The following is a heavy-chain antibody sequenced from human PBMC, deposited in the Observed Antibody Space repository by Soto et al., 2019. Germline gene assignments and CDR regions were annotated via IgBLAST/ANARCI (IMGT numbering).Heavy chain of an antibody. CDR3: ATHTRDGYNDEHYFDY. V-gene: IGHV3-73*02. CDR2: IRNKTNSHAT. J-gene: IGHJ4*02. Sequence: EVQLVESGGGLVQPGGSLTLSCAASGFTFSGSAMLWVRQASGKGLEWVGRIRNKTNSHATEYPASVKGRFTISRDDSKNTAYLQMNSLKAEDTAVYYCATHTRDGYNDEHYFDYWGRGTLVTVSS. D-gene: IGHD2-21*01. CDR1: GFTFSGSA.